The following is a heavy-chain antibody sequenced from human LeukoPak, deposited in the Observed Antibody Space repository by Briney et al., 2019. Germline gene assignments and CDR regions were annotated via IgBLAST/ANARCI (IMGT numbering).Heavy chain of an antibody. J-gene: IGHJ6*02. CDR2: INHSGST. D-gene: IGHD5-18*01. Sequence: EPSETLSLTCTVSGGSISSSSYYWSWIRQPPGKGLEWIGEINHSGSTNYNPSLKSRVTISVDTSKNQFSLKLSSVTAADTAVYYCARGRGYSYGLKYYYYYGMDVWGQGTTVTVSS. CDR3: ARGRGYSYGLKYYYYYGMDV. CDR1: GGSISSSSYY. V-gene: IGHV4-39*07.